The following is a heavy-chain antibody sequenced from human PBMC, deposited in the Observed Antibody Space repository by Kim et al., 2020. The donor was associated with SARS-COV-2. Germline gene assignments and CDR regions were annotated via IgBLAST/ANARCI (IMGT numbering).Heavy chain of an antibody. D-gene: IGHD1-26*01. CDR3: ARVGPPSPPRGPNWFDP. CDR1: GGSFSGYY. J-gene: IGHJ5*02. CDR2: INHSGST. V-gene: IGHV4-34*01. Sequence: SETLSLTCAVYGGSFSGYYWSWIRQPPGKGLEWIGEINHSGSTNYNPSLKSRVTISVDTSKNQFSLKLSSVTAADTAVYYCARVGPPSPPRGPNWFDPWGQGTLVTVSS.